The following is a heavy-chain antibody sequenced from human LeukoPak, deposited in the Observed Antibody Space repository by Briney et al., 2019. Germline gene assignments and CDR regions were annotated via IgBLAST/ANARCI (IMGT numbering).Heavy chain of an antibody. CDR2: INEDGSTK. Sequence: GGSLRLSCTASEFTFSSSWMTGVRQAPGKGLAWLANINEDGSTKNYVASVKGRFSISRDNAKKSLYLQMNSLRAEDTAVYYCARDRAYSTSDYWGQGALVTVSS. V-gene: IGHV3-7*03. J-gene: IGHJ4*02. D-gene: IGHD2-2*01. CDR3: ARDRAYSTSDY. CDR1: EFTFSSSW.